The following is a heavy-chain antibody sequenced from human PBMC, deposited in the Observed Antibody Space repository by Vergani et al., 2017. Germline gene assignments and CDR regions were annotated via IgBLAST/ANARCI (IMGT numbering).Heavy chain of an antibody. CDR1: GYSFTSYW. V-gene: IGHV5-51*01. CDR3: ARQNYYDSSGYLDPYYYYCYMDV. Sequence: EVQLVQSGAEVKKPGESLKISCKGSGYSFTSYWIGWVRQMPGKGLEWMGIIYPGNSDTRYSPSFQGQVTISADKSISTAYLQWSSLKASDTAMYYCARQNYYDSSGYLDPYYYYCYMDVWGKGTTVTVSS. D-gene: IGHD3-22*01. CDR2: IYPGNSDT. J-gene: IGHJ6*03.